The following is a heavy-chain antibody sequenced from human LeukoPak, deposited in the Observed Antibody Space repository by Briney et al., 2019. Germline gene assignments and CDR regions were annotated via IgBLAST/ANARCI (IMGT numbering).Heavy chain of an antibody. Sequence: GASVKVSCKASGYTFTSYGISWVRQAPGQGLEWMGWISAYNGNTNYAEKLQGRVTMTTDTSTSTAYMELRSLKSDDTAVYYCARLSYYYDSSGYYGVPHHTDYWGQGTLVTVSS. V-gene: IGHV1-18*01. CDR1: GYTFTSYG. CDR3: ARLSYYYDSSGYYGVPHHTDY. D-gene: IGHD3-22*01. J-gene: IGHJ4*02. CDR2: ISAYNGNT.